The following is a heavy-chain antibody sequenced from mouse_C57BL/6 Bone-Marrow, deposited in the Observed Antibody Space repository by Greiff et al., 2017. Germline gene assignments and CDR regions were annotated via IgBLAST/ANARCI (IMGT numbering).Heavy chain of an antibody. J-gene: IGHJ2*01. V-gene: IGHV7-3*01. CDR3: ARCGDGEDY. CDR1: GFTFTDYY. CDR2: IRNKANGYTS. D-gene: IGHD3-3*01. Sequence: EVKVVESGGGLVQPGGSLSLSCAASGFTFTDYYMSWVRQPPGQALEWLGFIRNKANGYTSEYSASVKGRFTISRDNSQSILYLQRNALGAEDSATYYCARCGDGEDYWGQGTTLTVSS.